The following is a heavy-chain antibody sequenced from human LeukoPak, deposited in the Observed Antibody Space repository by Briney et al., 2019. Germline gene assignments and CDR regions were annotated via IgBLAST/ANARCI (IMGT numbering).Heavy chain of an antibody. D-gene: IGHD2-2*02. CDR2: IYSGGST. J-gene: IGHJ6*02. CDR1: GFTVSSNY. Sequence: GGSLRLSCAASGFTVSSNYMSWVRQAPGKGLEWVSVIYSGGSTYYADSVKGRFTISRDNSKNTLYLQMNSLRAEGTAVYYCARDRIVVVPAAIYYYGMDVWGQGTTVTVSS. V-gene: IGHV3-53*01. CDR3: ARDRIVVVPAAIYYYGMDV.